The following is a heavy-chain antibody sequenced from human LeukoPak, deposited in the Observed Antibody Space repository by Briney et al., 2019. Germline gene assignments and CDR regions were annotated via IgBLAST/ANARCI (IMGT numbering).Heavy chain of an antibody. CDR3: ARSESLGNAFDI. V-gene: IGHV1-46*01. CDR1: GYTFTSYY. CDR2: INPSGGST. D-gene: IGHD5-24*01. J-gene: IGHJ3*02. Sequence: ASVKVSCKAFGYTFTSYYMHWVRQAPGQGLEWMGIINPSGGSTSYAQKFQGRVTMTRDTSTSTVYMELSSLRSEDTAVYYCARSESLGNAFDIWGQGTMVTVSS.